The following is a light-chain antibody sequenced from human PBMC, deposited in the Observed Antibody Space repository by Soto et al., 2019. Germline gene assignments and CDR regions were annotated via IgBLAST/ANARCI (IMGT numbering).Light chain of an antibody. J-gene: IGLJ2*01. CDR3: GAWDSSLLGVV. Sequence: QSVLTHPPSVYAAPGQKVDISYHGSSYQVGNNYVSWYQQLPGTATKLLMYQNNKRTAGIPDRVSFSKSATLATLDITALQTGDAADYYYGAWDSSLLGVVFGGGPKLPVL. V-gene: IGLV1-51*01. CDR2: QNN. CDR1: SYQVGNNY.